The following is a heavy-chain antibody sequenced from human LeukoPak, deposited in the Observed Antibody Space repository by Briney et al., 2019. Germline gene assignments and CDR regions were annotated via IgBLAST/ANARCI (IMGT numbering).Heavy chain of an antibody. J-gene: IGHJ5*02. CDR3: ARKAPRYNWNAAGGGASAT. CDR1: LGTLSSYV. Sequence: VKVSCKASLGTLSSYVVSWVRQAPGQGREGMGRINPILGIANYAQTLQARVTITADKSPSTPYMDLSSLRSAETPVYYCARKAPRYNWNAAGGGASATWGQGTPVTVSS. V-gene: IGHV1-69*04. D-gene: IGHD1-20*01. CDR2: INPILGIA.